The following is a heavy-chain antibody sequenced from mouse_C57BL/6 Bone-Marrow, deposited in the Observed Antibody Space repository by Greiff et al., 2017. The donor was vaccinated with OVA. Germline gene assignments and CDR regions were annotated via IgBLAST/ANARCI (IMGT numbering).Heavy chain of an antibody. CDR2: IDPETGGT. D-gene: IGHD2-3*01. J-gene: IGHJ4*01. Sequence: VQLQQSGAELVRPGASVTLSCKASGYTFTDYEMHWVKQTPVHGLEWIGAIDPETGGTAYNQKFKGKAILTADKSSSTAYMELRSLTSEDSAVYYCTRAGYYYYYAMDYWGQGTSVTVSS. V-gene: IGHV1-15*01. CDR1: GYTFTDYE. CDR3: TRAGYYYYYAMDY.